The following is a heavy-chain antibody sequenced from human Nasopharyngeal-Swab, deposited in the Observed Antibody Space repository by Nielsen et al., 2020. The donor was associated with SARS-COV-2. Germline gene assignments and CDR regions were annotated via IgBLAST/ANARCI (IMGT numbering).Heavy chain of an antibody. CDR1: GGSTRSFL. V-gene: IGHV4-59*01. CDR2: IYYSGST. Sequence: SETLSPTCPVPGGSTRSFLWSGIRQPPGKGLEWIGYIYYSGSTNYNPPLKSRVTISVDTSKNQFSLKLSSVTAADTAVYYCARGVETIHHWGQGSLVTVSS. CDR3: ARGVETIHH. D-gene: IGHD5-24*01. J-gene: IGHJ1*01.